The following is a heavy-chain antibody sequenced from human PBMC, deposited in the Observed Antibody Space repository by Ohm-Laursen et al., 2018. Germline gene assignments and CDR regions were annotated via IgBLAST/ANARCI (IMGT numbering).Heavy chain of an antibody. V-gene: IGHV3-48*03. CDR1: GFTFSNYE. J-gene: IGHJ4*02. D-gene: IGHD3-22*01. CDR3: VRDSYDSSGFYPSGFDY. Sequence: SLRLSCAASGFTFSNYEMNWVRQAPGKGLEWAAYISSSGGTIYYADSVKGRFTISRDNAKNSVYLQMNSLRVEDTAVYYCVRDSYDSSGFYPSGFDYWGQESLVTVSS. CDR2: ISSSGGTI.